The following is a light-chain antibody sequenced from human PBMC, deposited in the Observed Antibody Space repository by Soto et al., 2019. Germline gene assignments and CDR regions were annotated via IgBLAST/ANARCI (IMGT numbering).Light chain of an antibody. CDR2: DVS. J-gene: IGKJ1*01. V-gene: IGKV1-5*01. CDR1: QSLSGG. CDR3: QQYDSFSVT. Sequence: DIQMTQSPSTLSASVGDTVTVTCRASQSLSGGLAWYQQKPGEAPKLLIYDVSAWKRGVPPRFSGSGSGTEFTLTSSSLQPEDCATYYGQQYDSFSVTFGQGTKVDI.